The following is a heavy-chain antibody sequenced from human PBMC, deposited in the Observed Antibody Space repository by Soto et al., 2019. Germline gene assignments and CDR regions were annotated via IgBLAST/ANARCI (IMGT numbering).Heavy chain of an antibody. D-gene: IGHD2-15*01. V-gene: IGHV4-61*01. CDR3: ARDLGYRSGGSCYTLFDY. Sequence: QVQLQESGPGLVKPSETLSLTCTVSGGSVSSGSYYWSWIRQPPGKGLEWIGYIYYSGSTNYNPSLKSRVTISVDTSKNRFSLKLSSVTAADTAVYYCARDLGYRSGGSCYTLFDYWGQGTLVTVSS. CDR2: IYYSGST. CDR1: GGSVSSGSYY. J-gene: IGHJ4*02.